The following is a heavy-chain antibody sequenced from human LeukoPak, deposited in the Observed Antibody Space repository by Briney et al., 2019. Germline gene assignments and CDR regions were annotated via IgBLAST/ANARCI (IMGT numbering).Heavy chain of an antibody. Sequence: ASVKVSCKASGYTFTGYYMHWVRQAPGQGLEWMGWINPNSGGTNYQGRVTMTRDTSISTAYMELSRLRSDDTAVYYCARDRAWGDNWSEVDPWGQGTLVTVSS. V-gene: IGHV1-2*02. D-gene: IGHD1-1*01. J-gene: IGHJ5*02. CDR2: INPNSGGT. CDR3: ARDRAWGDNWSEVDP. CDR1: GYTFTGYY.